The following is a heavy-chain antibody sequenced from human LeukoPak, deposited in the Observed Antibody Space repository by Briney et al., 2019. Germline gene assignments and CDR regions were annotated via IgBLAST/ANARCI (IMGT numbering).Heavy chain of an antibody. CDR2: IKQDGSEK. V-gene: IGHV3-7*01. CDR3: TRVEPTKSDDC. D-gene: IGHD1-14*01. CDR1: GFTFSSYW. Sequence: GGSLRLSCAASGFTFSSYWMSRVRQAPGKGLEWVANIKQDGSEKHYADSVKGRFTISRDNVESSLYLEMNSLTDDDTALYYCTRVEPTKSDDCWGQGTLVTVSS. J-gene: IGHJ4*02.